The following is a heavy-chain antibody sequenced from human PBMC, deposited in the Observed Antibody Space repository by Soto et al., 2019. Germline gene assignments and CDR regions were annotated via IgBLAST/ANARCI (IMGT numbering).Heavy chain of an antibody. CDR3: ARHGFDDYGDSNWFDP. CDR1: GGCFSGSD. Sequence: EPLSLTCAVYGGCFSGSDWPWIRQPPGKGLEWIGEINHSGSTNYNPSLKSRVTISVDTSKNQFSLKLSSVTAADTAVYYCARHGFDDYGDSNWFDPWGQGTLVTVSS. D-gene: IGHD4-17*01. J-gene: IGHJ5*02. CDR2: INHSGST. V-gene: IGHV4-34*01.